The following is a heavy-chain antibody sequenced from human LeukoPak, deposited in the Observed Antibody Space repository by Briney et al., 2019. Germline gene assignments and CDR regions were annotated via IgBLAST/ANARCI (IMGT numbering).Heavy chain of an antibody. D-gene: IGHD3-10*01. V-gene: IGHV3-48*02. CDR1: GFTFSSYG. CDR3: AAAGDY. J-gene: IGHJ4*02. CDR2: ISWNSGSI. Sequence: PGGSLRLSCAASGFTFSSYGMHWVRQAPGKGLEWVSGISWNSGSIGYADSVKGRFTISRDNAKNSLYLQMNSLRDEDTAVYYCAAAGDYWGQGTLVTVSS.